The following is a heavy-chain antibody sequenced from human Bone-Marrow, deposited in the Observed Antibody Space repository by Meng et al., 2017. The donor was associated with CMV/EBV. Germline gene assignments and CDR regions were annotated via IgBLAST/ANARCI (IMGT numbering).Heavy chain of an antibody. CDR1: GLTFTTYS. CDR3: VRLNIVTPFDY. V-gene: IGHV3-74*01. Sequence: GGSLRLSCAASGLTFTTYSMNWVRQAPGKGLVWVSRINPDGSSTSYADSVEGRFTISRDNAKNTLYLQMNSLRAEDTAVYYCVRLNIVTPFDYWGQGTLVTVSS. D-gene: IGHD2-21*01. CDR2: INPDGSST. J-gene: IGHJ4*02.